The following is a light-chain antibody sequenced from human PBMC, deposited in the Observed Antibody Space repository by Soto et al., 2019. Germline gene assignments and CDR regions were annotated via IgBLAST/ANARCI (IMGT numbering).Light chain of an antibody. J-gene: IGKJ1*01. V-gene: IGKV3-15*01. CDR1: QRVSGT. CDR2: GAS. CDR3: QQYNNWPLT. Sequence: EIVMTQSPATLSVSPGERATLSCSASQRVSGTLAWYQQKPRQAPRLLIYGASTRATGIPARFTGSGSGTEFTLTISSLQSEDFAVYYCQQYNNWPLTFGQGTKVDIK.